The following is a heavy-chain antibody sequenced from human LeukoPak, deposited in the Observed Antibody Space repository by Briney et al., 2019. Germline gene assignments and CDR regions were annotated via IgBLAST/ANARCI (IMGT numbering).Heavy chain of an antibody. CDR1: GGSISSSSYC. CDR3: ARGRRDLWFGELLYTGIDY. Sequence: SETLSLTCTVSGGSISSSSYCWGWIRQPPGKGLEWIGSIYYSGSTYYNPSLKSRVTISVDTSKNQFSLKLSSVTAADTAVYYCARGRRDLWFGELLYTGIDYWGQGTLVTVSS. V-gene: IGHV4-39*07. CDR2: IYYSGST. D-gene: IGHD3-10*01. J-gene: IGHJ4*02.